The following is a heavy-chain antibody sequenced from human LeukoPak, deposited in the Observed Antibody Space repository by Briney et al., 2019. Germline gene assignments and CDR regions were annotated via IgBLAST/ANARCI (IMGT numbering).Heavy chain of an antibody. CDR3: ARVAAGIDY. CDR1: GYTFTGYY. D-gene: IGHD6-13*01. CDR2: IIPILGIA. V-gene: IGHV1-69*04. J-gene: IGHJ4*02. Sequence: SVKVSCKASGYTFTGYYMHWVRQAPGQGLEWMGRIIPILGIANYAQKFQGRVTITADKSTSTAYMELSSLRSEDTAVYYCARVAAGIDYWGQGTLVTVSS.